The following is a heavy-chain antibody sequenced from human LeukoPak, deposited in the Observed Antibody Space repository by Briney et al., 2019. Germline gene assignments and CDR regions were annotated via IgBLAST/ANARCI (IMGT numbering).Heavy chain of an antibody. Sequence: SETLCLTCTVSGGSISSYYWSWIRQPPGKGLEWIGYIYYSGSTNYNPSLKSRVTISVDTSKNQFSLKLTSVTPADTAVYYCARSVEGYCSGGSCYYYSYYMDVWGIGTTVTVSS. D-gene: IGHD2-15*01. CDR1: GGSISSYY. J-gene: IGHJ6*03. V-gene: IGHV4-59*01. CDR2: IYYSGST. CDR3: ARSVEGYCSGGSCYYYSYYMDV.